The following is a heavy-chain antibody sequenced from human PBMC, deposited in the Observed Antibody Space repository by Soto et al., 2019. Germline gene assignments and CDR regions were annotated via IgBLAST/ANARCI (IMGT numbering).Heavy chain of an antibody. D-gene: IGHD6-19*01. Sequence: QVQLQESGQGLVKPSQTLSLTRTVSGGSISSGGHYWSWIRQHPGKGLEWIGYIYHSGSTYYNPSLKSRVTISVDTSKNQFSLKLSSVTAADTAVYFCARRSSGWYYFDNWGQGTLLTV. J-gene: IGHJ4*02. CDR2: IYHSGST. CDR3: ARRSSGWYYFDN. CDR1: GGSISSGGHY. V-gene: IGHV4-31*03.